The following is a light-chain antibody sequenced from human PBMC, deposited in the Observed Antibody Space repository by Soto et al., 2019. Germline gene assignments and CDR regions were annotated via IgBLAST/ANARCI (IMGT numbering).Light chain of an antibody. J-gene: IGLJ1*01. Sequence: QSALTQPASVSGSPGQSITISCTGTSSDVGGYNYVSWYQQHPGKAPKLMIYDVSNRPSGVSNRFSGSKSGNTASLTISGLQAEDEDDYYCSSYTSSSPHVFGTGTKVTVL. CDR1: SSDVGGYNY. CDR2: DVS. V-gene: IGLV2-14*03. CDR3: SSYTSSSPHV.